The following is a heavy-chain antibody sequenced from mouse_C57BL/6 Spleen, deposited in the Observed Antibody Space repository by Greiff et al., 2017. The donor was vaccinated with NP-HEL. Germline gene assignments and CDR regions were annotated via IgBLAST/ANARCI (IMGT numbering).Heavy chain of an antibody. CDR3: AGDYDGYWYFDV. CDR2: IYPGSGST. V-gene: IGHV1-55*01. J-gene: IGHJ1*03. CDR1: GYTFTSYW. D-gene: IGHD2-4*01. Sequence: QVQLKQPGAELVKPGASVKMSCKASGYTFTSYWITWVKQRPGQGLEWIGDIYPGSGSTNYNEKFKSKATLTVDTSSSTAYMQLSSLTSEDSTVYYCAGDYDGYWYFDVWGTGTTVTVSS.